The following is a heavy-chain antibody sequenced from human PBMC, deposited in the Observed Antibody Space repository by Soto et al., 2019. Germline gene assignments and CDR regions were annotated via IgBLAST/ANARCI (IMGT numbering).Heavy chain of an antibody. CDR2: IRSSGDRT. CDR1: GLTFRSYA. D-gene: IGHD1-1*01. V-gene: IGHV3-23*01. J-gene: IGHJ6*02. Sequence: GGSLRLSCAASGLTFRSYAMSWVRQAQGKGLEWVSVIRSSGDRTYYADSVKGRFTISRDNSKNTLYMQMNSLRAEDTAVYYCAKQQGPGTPYYYAMDVWGQGTTVTVSS. CDR3: AKQQGPGTPYYYAMDV.